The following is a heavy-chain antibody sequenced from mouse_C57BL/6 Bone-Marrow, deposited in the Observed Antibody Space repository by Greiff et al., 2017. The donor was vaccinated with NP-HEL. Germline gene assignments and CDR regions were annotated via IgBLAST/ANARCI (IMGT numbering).Heavy chain of an antibody. V-gene: IGHV6-3*01. CDR3: TGGFTTVFDY. CDR2: IRLKSDNYAT. J-gene: IGHJ2*01. D-gene: IGHD1-1*01. Sequence: EVKLMESGGGLVQPGGSMKLSCVASGFTFSNYWMNWVRQSPEKGLEWVAQIRLKSDNYATHYAESVKGRFTISRDDSKSSGYLQMNNLRAEDTGIYYCTGGFTTVFDYWGQGTTLTVSS. CDR1: GFTFSNYW.